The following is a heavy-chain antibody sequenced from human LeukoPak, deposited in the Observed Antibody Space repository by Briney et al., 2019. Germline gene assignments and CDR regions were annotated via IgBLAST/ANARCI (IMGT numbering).Heavy chain of an antibody. D-gene: IGHD3-3*01. CDR1: GGSFSGYY. J-gene: IGHJ3*02. CDR2: INHSGST. Sequence: PAETLSLTCAVYGGSFSGYYWSWIRQPPGKGLEWIGEINHSGSTNYNPSLKSRVTISVDTSKNQFSLKLSSVTAADTAVYYCERDLEDAFDIWGQGTMVTVSS. CDR3: ERDLEDAFDI. V-gene: IGHV4-34*01.